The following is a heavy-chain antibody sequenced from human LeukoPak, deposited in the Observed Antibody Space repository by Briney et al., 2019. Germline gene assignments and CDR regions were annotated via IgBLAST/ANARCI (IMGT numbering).Heavy chain of an antibody. D-gene: IGHD6-13*01. V-gene: IGHV4-4*07. CDR3: ARPRSSSWQQNYYYYGMDV. Sequence: SETLSLTCTVSGGSISSYYWSWIRQPAGKGLEWIGRIYTSGSTYYNPSLKSRVTISVDTSKNQFSLKLSSVTAADTAVYYCARPRSSSWQQNYYYYGMDVWGQGTTVTVSS. J-gene: IGHJ6*02. CDR2: IYTSGST. CDR1: GGSISSYY.